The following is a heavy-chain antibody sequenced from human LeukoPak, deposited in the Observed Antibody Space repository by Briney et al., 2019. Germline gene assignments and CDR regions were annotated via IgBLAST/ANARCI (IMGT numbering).Heavy chain of an antibody. CDR3: ASQNNYGRYFDY. CDR1: GFTFSDYY. Sequence: KPGGSLRLSCAASGFTFSDYYMSWIRQAPGKGLEWVSYISSSGSTIYYADSVKGRFTTSRDNAKNSLYLQMNSLRAVDTAVYYCASQNNYGRYFDYWGQGTLVTVSS. J-gene: IGHJ4*02. D-gene: IGHD1/OR15-1a*01. CDR2: ISSSGSTI. V-gene: IGHV3-11*04.